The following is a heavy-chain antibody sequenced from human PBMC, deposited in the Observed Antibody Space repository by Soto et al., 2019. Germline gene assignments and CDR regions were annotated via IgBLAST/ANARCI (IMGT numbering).Heavy chain of an antibody. V-gene: IGHV3-23*01. CDR1: GFTFSSYA. D-gene: IGHD5-18*01. CDR2: ISGSGGST. Sequence: EVQLLESGGGLVQPGGSLRLSCAASGFTFSSYAMSWVRQAPGKGLEWVSAISGSGGSTYYADSVKGRFTISRDNSKNTLCLQMNSLRAEDTAVYYCAFPLLDTAMVTYWGQGTLVTVSS. CDR3: AFPLLDTAMVTY. J-gene: IGHJ4*02.